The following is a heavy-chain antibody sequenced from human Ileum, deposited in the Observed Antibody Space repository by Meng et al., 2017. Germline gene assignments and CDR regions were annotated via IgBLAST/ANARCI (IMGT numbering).Heavy chain of an antibody. J-gene: IGHJ4*02. CDR1: GDSVSNDTAT. V-gene: IGHV6-1*01. Sequence: SQTLSLTCAISGDSVSNDTATWHWVRQSPSRGLEWMGRTYYRSKWYNDYEPSLRSRITVNPDTSKNQISLQLKSMTPEDTAVYYCVREAHLAGFPYWGQGTLVTVSS. CDR3: VREAHLAGFPY. CDR2: TYYRSKWYN.